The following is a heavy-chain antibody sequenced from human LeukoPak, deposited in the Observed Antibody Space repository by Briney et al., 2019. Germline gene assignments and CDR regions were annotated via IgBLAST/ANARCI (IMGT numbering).Heavy chain of an antibody. CDR2: INAGNGNT. CDR1: GYTFTSYA. D-gene: IGHD3-9*01. CDR3: ASSLTGYTDFGY. V-gene: IGHV1-3*01. J-gene: IGHJ4*02. Sequence: VASVKVSCKASGYTFTSYAMHWVRQAPGQRLEWMGWINAGNGNTKYSQKFQGRVTITRDTSASTAYMELSSLRSEDTAVYYCASSLTGYTDFGYWGQGTLVTVSS.